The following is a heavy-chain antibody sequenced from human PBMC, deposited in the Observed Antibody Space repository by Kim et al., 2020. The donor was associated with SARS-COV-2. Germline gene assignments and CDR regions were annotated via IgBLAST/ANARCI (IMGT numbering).Heavy chain of an antibody. D-gene: IGHD3-10*01. Sequence: ASVKVSCKSSGYTFTNYAMNWVRQAPGQGLEWMGWINTITGNPTYAQGFTGRFVFSLDTSVSTAYLQISSLKTEDTAVYYCARRGDGMEVWGQGTTVTVSS. CDR3: ARRGDGMEV. CDR2: INTITGNP. CDR1: GYTFTNYA. J-gene: IGHJ6*02. V-gene: IGHV7-4-1*02.